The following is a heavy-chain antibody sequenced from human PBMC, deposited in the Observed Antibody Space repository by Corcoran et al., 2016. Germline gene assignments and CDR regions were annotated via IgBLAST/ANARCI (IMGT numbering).Heavy chain of an antibody. J-gene: IGHJ5*02. CDR2: TYYSSKWYN. CDR1: GDSVSGNSAA. Sequence: QVQLQLSGPGLVKPSQTLSLTCAISGDSVSGNSAAWNWIRQSPSRGLEWLGRTYYSSKWYNDYAASVKSRITIVPDTSRNQFSLHLNSVTPDDTAVYYCLRGPRGSSWHWFDPWGQGTLVTVSS. D-gene: IGHD6-13*01. CDR3: LRGPRGSSWHWFDP. V-gene: IGHV6-1*01.